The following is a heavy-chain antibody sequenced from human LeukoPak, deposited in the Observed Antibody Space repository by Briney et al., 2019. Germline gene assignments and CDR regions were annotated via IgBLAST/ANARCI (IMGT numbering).Heavy chain of an antibody. V-gene: IGHV3-7*01. CDR3: ARDPYSGSYGDYYYYYMDV. CDR2: IKQDGSEK. CDR1: GFSFSSYW. J-gene: IGHJ6*03. D-gene: IGHD1-26*01. Sequence: GGSLRLSCAASGFSFSSYWMSWVRQAPGKGLEWVANIKQDGSEKYYVDSVKGRFTISRDNAKNSLYLQMNSLRDEDTAVYYCARDPYSGSYGDYYYYYMDVWGKGTTVTISS.